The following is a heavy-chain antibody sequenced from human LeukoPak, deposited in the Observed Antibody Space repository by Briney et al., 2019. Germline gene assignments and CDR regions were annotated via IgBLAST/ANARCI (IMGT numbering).Heavy chain of an antibody. D-gene: IGHD6-13*01. CDR2: ISYDGSYK. CDR3: AKYSSSSNYYYGMDV. J-gene: IGHJ6*02. V-gene: IGHV3-30*18. Sequence: PGGSLRLSCAASGFTFSSYGMHWVRQAPGKGLEWVAVISYDGSYKQYADSVKGRFTISRDNSEKTLYLQMSSLRAEDTAVYYCAKYSSSSNYYYGMDVWGQGTTVTVSS. CDR1: GFTFSSYG.